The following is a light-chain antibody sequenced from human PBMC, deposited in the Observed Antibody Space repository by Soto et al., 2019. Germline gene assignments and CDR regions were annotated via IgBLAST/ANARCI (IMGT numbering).Light chain of an antibody. CDR3: QQSYSTPIT. CDR1: QSISRY. V-gene: IGKV1-39*01. CDR2: AAS. Sequence: DIQMTQSPSSLSASVGDSATITCRASQSISRYLNWYQQKPGKAPKLMIYAASSLQSGVPSRFSGSGSGTDFTLTIRSLKPEDFETYFCQQSYSTPITFGQGTRLEIK. J-gene: IGKJ5*01.